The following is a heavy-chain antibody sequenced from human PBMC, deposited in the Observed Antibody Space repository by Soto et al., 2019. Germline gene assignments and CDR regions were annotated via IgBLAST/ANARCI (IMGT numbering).Heavy chain of an antibody. CDR3: AREFSYHFDP. Sequence: LSETLSLTCTVSGDSISGYHWSWIRQPAGKGLEWIGRIYSSGSTNYKASLKSRVTMSVDTSKNQFSLKMNSVTAADTAVYYCAREFSYHFDPWGQGILVTVSS. CDR1: GDSISGYH. CDR2: IYSSGST. V-gene: IGHV4-4*07. D-gene: IGHD2-2*01. J-gene: IGHJ5*02.